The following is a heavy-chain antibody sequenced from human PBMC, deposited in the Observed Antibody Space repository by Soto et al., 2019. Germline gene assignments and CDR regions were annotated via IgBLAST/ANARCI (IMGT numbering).Heavy chain of an antibody. D-gene: IGHD6-13*01. Sequence: SGPTLVNPTQTLTLTCTFSGFSLSTSGMCVSWIRQPPGKALEWLALIDWDDDKYYSTSLKTRLTISKDTSKNQVVLTMTNMDPVDSATYYCARISFGDSSSWPIPYYYYGMDVWGQGTTFTVSS. CDR2: IDWDDDK. CDR1: GFSLSTSGMC. V-gene: IGHV2-70*01. CDR3: ARISFGDSSSWPIPYYYYGMDV. J-gene: IGHJ6*02.